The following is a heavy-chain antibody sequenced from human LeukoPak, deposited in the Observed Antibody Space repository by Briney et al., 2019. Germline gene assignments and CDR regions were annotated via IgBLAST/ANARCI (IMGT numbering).Heavy chain of an antibody. Sequence: SGTLSLTCAVSGGSISSSNWWSWVRQPPGKGLERIGEIYHSGSTNYNPSLKSRVTISVDKSKNQFSLKLSSVTAADTAVYYCARERIDSSGIWFDPWGQGTLVTVSS. V-gene: IGHV4-4*02. D-gene: IGHD3-22*01. CDR2: IYHSGST. CDR3: ARERIDSSGIWFDP. J-gene: IGHJ5*02. CDR1: GGSISSSNW.